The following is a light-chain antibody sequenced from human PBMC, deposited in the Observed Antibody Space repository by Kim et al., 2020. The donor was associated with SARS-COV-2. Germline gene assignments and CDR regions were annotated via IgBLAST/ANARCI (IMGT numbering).Light chain of an antibody. CDR2: GKN. CDR3: NSRGSRSNLVV. Sequence: SSELTQDPAVSVALGQTVRITCQGDSLRSYYASWYQQKPGQAPVLVIYGKNNRPSGIPDRFSGSSSGNTASLTITGAQAEDEADYYCNSRGSRSNLVVFGGGTQLTVL. V-gene: IGLV3-19*01. J-gene: IGLJ2*01. CDR1: SLRSYY.